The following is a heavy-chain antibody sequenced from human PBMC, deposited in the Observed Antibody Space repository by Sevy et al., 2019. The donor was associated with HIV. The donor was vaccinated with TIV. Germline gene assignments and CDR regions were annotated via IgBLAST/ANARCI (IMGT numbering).Heavy chain of an antibody. D-gene: IGHD2-15*01. J-gene: IGHJ4*02. CDR2: INPSSGGT. V-gene: IGHV1-2*02. Sequence: ASVKVSCKASGYTFTGYYVHWVRQAPGQGLEWMGWINPSSGGTNYAQKFQGRVTMTRDTSISTAYMELSRLGSDDTAVYYCARDYCSGGTCYLTLFDYWGQGTLVTVSS. CDR1: GYTFTGYY. CDR3: ARDYCSGGTCYLTLFDY.